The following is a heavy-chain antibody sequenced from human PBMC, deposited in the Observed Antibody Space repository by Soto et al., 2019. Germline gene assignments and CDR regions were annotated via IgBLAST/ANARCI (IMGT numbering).Heavy chain of an antibody. V-gene: IGHV3-53*01. CDR3: ATLMGRSYSFHHYYALDX. CDR1: GFSVSNTS. J-gene: IGHJ6*02. Sequence: GGSLRLSCAASGFSVSNTSMSWVRQAPGKGLEWLSLILFGHHPYYADSVKGRFTVSRDNSWNTVYLEMNSLIAEDTAVYYCATLMGRSYSFHHYYALDXWGQATTVTVS. D-gene: IGHD3-16*02. CDR2: ILFGHHP.